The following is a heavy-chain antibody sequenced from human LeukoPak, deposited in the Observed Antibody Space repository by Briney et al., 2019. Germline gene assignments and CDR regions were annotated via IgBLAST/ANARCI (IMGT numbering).Heavy chain of an antibody. D-gene: IGHD2-15*01. CDR3: ARDCSGGSCYGAFDI. Sequence: SETLSLTCTVSGASIRSGDYYWSWIRQPPGKGLEWIGYIYDSGSTYYNPSLKSRITISVDTSANRFSLKLSSVTATATAVYYCARDCSGGSCYGAFDIWGQGTMVTVSS. CDR1: GASIRSGDYY. CDR2: IYDSGST. V-gene: IGHV4-30-4*01. J-gene: IGHJ3*02.